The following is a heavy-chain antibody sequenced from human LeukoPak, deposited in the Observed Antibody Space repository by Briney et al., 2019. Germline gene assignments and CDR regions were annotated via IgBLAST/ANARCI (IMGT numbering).Heavy chain of an antibody. CDR1: GASIRSNY. CDR2: IYSSGST. V-gene: IGHV4-4*07. J-gene: IGHJ4*02. Sequence: PSETLSLTCTVSGASIRSNYWSWIRQPAGQGLEWIGLIYSSGSTNHNPSLNSRVTMSLDTSKSQFSLKLTSVTAADTAVYYCARGPMTYYYGSSASPPRLNYYFDSWGLGTLVTVSS. D-gene: IGHD3-22*01. CDR3: ARGPMTYYYGSSASPPRLNYYFDS.